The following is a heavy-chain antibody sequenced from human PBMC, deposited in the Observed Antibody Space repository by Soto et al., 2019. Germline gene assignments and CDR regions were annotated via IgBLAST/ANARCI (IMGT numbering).Heavy chain of an antibody. V-gene: IGHV3-23*01. CDR3: AKDYSSGYYAFDI. J-gene: IGHJ3*02. CDR1: GFTFTSYA. CDR2: ISSGGDT. Sequence: GGSLRLSCAPSGFTFTSYAMSWVGQGPGKGLGWVSSISSGGDTYYADSVKGRFTISRDSSKNTLYLQMNNLRAEDTATYYCAKDYSSGYYAFDIWGRGTMVIVSS. D-gene: IGHD3-22*01.